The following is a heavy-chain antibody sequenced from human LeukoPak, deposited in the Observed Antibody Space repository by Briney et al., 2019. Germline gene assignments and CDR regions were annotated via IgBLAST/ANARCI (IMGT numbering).Heavy chain of an antibody. V-gene: IGHV1-69*05. D-gene: IGHD3-3*01. Sequence: ASVKVSCKASGGTFSSYAISWVRQAPGQGLEWMGGIIPIFGTANYAQKFQGRVTITTDESTSTAYMELSSLRSEDTAVYYCARISKGLYYMDVWGKGTTVTVSS. CDR3: ARISKGLYYMDV. CDR2: IIPIFGTA. J-gene: IGHJ6*03. CDR1: GGTFSSYA.